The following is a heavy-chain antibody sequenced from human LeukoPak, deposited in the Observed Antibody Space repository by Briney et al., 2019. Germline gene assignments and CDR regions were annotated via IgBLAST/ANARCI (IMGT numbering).Heavy chain of an antibody. V-gene: IGHV3-23*01. Sequence: GGSLRLSCVASGFTFSSYGMSWVRQAPGKGLEWVSAISGSGGSTYYADSVKGRFTISRDNSKNTLYLQMNSLRAEDTAVYYCAKGVLGYCNGGSCYPLDYWGQGTLVTVPS. CDR1: GFTFSSYG. J-gene: IGHJ4*02. CDR3: AKGVLGYCNGGSCYPLDY. CDR2: ISGSGGST. D-gene: IGHD2-15*01.